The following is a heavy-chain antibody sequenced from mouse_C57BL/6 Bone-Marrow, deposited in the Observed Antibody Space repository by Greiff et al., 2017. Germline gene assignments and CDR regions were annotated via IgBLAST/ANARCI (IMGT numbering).Heavy chain of an antibody. CDR3: GRRYYFDY. J-gene: IGHJ2*01. V-gene: IGHV5-9*01. Sequence: EVKLMESGGGLVKPGGSLKLSCAASGFTFSSYTMSWVRQTPEQRLEWVATISGGGGNTYYPDNAKNTLYLQMSRLRSEDTALYYCGRRYYFDYWGQGTTLTVSS. CDR1: GFTFSSYT. CDR2: ISGGGGNT.